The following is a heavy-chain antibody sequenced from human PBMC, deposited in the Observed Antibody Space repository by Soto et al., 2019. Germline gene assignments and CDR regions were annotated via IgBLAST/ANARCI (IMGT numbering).Heavy chain of an antibody. CDR1: GYTFTSYG. D-gene: IGHD3-3*01. J-gene: IGHJ5*02. CDR2: IIPIFGTA. V-gene: IGHV1-69*13. Sequence: SVKVSCKASGYTFTSYGISWVRQAPGQGLEWMGGIIPIFGTANYAQKFQGRVTITADESTSTAYMELSSLRSEDTAVYYCARDHITIFGVVIKRRNWFDPWGQGTLVTVSS. CDR3: ARDHITIFGVVIKRRNWFDP.